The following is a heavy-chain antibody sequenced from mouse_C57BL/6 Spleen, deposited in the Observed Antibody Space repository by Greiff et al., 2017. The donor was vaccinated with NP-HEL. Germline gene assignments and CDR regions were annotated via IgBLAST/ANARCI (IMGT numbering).Heavy chain of an antibody. J-gene: IGHJ4*01. Sequence: VQLQQSGPELVKPGASVKISCKASGYAFSSSWMNWVKQRPGKGLEWIGRIYPGDGDTNYNGKFKGKATLTADKSSSTAYMQLRSLTSEDSAVYFCARELQVYAMDYWGQGTSVTVSS. V-gene: IGHV1-82*01. CDR2: IYPGDGDT. D-gene: IGHD1-1*01. CDR3: ARELQVYAMDY. CDR1: GYAFSSSW.